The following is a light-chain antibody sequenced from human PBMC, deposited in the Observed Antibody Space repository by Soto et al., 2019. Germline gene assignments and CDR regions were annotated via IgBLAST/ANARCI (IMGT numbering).Light chain of an antibody. CDR2: QAS. CDR1: QSTSSY. V-gene: IGKV1-5*03. Sequence: DIQMTQSPSTLSASVGDRVTITCRASQSTSSYLAWYQQKPGKAPKLLIYQASSLENGVPSRFSGSGSGTEFSLTISRLEPEDFAVYYCQQYGSSPTITFGQGTRLEI. CDR3: QQYGSSPTIT. J-gene: IGKJ5*01.